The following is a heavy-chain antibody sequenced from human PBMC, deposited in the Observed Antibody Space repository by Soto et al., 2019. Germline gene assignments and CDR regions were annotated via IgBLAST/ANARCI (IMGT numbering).Heavy chain of an antibody. CDR2: INGDGTMT. D-gene: IGHD1-26*01. CDR1: GFTFSTYW. Sequence: EVQLVESGGGLVQPGGSLRLSCAASGFTFSTYWMHWVRQAPGKGLVWVSRINGDGTMTTYAGSVKGRFTISRDNAKNTLYLQMISLRAEDTAVYYCARVATGSYNWFDPWGQGTLVTVSS. CDR3: ARVATGSYNWFDP. J-gene: IGHJ5*02. V-gene: IGHV3-74*01.